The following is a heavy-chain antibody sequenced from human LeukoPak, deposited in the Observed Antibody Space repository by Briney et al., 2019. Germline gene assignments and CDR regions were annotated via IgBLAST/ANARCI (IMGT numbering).Heavy chain of an antibody. CDR3: ARDLHYYGSGSYGY. CDR2: TYSGGST. J-gene: IGHJ4*02. CDR1: GFTVSSNY. D-gene: IGHD3-10*01. Sequence: GGSLRLSCAASGFTVSSNYMSWVRQAPGKGLEWVSVTYSGGSTYYADSVKGRFTISRDNSKNTLYLQMNSLRAEDTAVYYCARDLHYYGSGSYGYWGQGTLVTVSS. V-gene: IGHV3-66*02.